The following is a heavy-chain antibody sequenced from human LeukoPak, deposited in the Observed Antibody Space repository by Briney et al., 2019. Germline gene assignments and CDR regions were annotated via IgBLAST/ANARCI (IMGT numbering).Heavy chain of an antibody. CDR1: GDSITSSGSS. D-gene: IGHD6-13*01. V-gene: IGHV4-30-2*01. J-gene: IGHJ4*02. CDR3: ARDFIAQSPIPAY. Sequence: SQTLSLTCAVSGDSITSSGSSWSWIRQPLGKGLEWIEYIYHSGGAYYNPSLKSRVTISLDRSKNQFSLKLNSVTAADTAVYYCARDFIAQSPIPAYWGQGTLVSVSS. CDR2: IYHSGGA.